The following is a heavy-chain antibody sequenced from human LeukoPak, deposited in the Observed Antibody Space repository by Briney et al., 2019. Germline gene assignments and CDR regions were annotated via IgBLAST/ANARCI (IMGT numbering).Heavy chain of an antibody. Sequence: SDTLSLTCTVSGGSISSYYWSWIRQPPGKGLEWIGYIYYSGSTNYNPSLKSRVTISVDTSKNQFSLKLSSVTAADTAVYYCARVTIAARPYAFDIWGQGTMVTVSS. CDR1: GGSISSYY. V-gene: IGHV4-59*12. J-gene: IGHJ3*02. D-gene: IGHD6-6*01. CDR3: ARVTIAARPYAFDI. CDR2: IYYSGST.